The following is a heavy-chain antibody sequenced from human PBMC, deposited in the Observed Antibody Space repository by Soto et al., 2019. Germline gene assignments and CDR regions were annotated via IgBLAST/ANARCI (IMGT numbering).Heavy chain of an antibody. Sequence: QVQLQESGPGLVKPSQTLSLTCSVSGGSINSDPYYWSWIRQHPGQGLEWIGYISSSGSTYYTPSLKSRLTISIDTSKNQFSPKLSSVTAADTAVYSCAKYLSNWVHPWGQGTLVTVSS. V-gene: IGHV4-31*03. CDR2: ISSSGST. CDR1: GGSINSDPYY. CDR3: AKYLSNWVHP. D-gene: IGHD2-2*02. J-gene: IGHJ5*02.